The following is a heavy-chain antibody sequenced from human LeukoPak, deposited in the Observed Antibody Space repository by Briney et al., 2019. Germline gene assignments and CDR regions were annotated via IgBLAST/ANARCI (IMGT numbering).Heavy chain of an antibody. CDR3: ARHESNGYIASAFDY. CDR2: IYPGDSDT. Sequence: GESLKISGKGSGYSFTDYWITWVRQVPGKGLEWLGIIYPGDSDTRYSPSFQGHVTISADKSISTAYLHWSSLKASDTAMYYCARHESNGYIASAFDYWGQGTLVTVSS. D-gene: IGHD5-24*01. V-gene: IGHV5-51*01. J-gene: IGHJ4*02. CDR1: GYSFTDYW.